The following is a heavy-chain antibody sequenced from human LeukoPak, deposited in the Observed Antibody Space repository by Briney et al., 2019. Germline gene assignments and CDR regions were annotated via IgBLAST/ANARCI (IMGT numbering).Heavy chain of an antibody. CDR3: ARESVAGPFDY. Sequence: VASVKVSCKASGYTFTSYGISWVRQAPGQRLEWMGWINAGNGNTKYSQKFQGRVTITRDTSASTAYMELSSLRSEDTAVYYCARESVAGPFDYWGQGTLVTVSS. CDR2: INAGNGNT. V-gene: IGHV1-3*01. D-gene: IGHD6-19*01. CDR1: GYTFTSYG. J-gene: IGHJ4*02.